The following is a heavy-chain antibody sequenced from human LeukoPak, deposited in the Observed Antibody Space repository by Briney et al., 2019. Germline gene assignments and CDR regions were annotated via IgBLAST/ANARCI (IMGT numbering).Heavy chain of an antibody. CDR2: IYHSGST. J-gene: IGHJ4*02. CDR1: GYSISSGYY. D-gene: IGHD3-9*01. CDR3: ARLTLRYFVIDY. V-gene: IGHV4-38-2*01. Sequence: KPSETLSLTCAVSGYSISSGYYWGWIRQPPGKGLEWIGSIYHSGSTYYNPSLKSRVTISVDTSKNQFSLKLSSVTAADTAVYYCARLTLRYFVIDYWGQGTLVTDSS.